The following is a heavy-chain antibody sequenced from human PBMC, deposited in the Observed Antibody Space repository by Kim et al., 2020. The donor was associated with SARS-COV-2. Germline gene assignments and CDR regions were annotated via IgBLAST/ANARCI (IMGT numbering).Heavy chain of an antibody. Sequence: SETLSLTCAVYGGSFSGYYWSWIRQPPGKGLEWIGEINHSGSTNYNPSLKSRVTISVDTSKNQFSLKLSSVTAADTAVYYCARASGYYGSGSYSNGRYYFDYWGQGTLVTVSS. CDR2: INHSGST. CDR3: ARASGYYGSGSYSNGRYYFDY. V-gene: IGHV4-34*01. CDR1: GGSFSGYY. D-gene: IGHD3-10*01. J-gene: IGHJ4*02.